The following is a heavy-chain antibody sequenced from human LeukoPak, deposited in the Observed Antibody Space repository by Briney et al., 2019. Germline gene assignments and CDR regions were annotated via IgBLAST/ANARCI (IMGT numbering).Heavy chain of an antibody. CDR3: SKGWGVPIFGVITN. CDR1: GFTFSSYD. Sequence: PGGSLRLSCAASGFTFSSYDMHWVRQATGKGLEWVSAIGTAGDTYYPGSVKGRFTISRDNSKNTLYLQMNSLRPEDTAVYYCSKGWGVPIFGVITNWGQGTLVTVSS. D-gene: IGHD3-3*01. V-gene: IGHV3-13*01. CDR2: IGTAGDT. J-gene: IGHJ4*02.